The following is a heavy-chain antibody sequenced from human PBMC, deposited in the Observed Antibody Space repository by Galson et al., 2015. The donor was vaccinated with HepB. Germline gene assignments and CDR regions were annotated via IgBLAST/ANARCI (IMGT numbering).Heavy chain of an antibody. V-gene: IGHV3-48*02. J-gene: IGHJ4*02. CDR1: GFTFSSYS. CDR3: ARVSSGWFELLDY. CDR2: ISSSSSTI. Sequence: SLRLSCAASGFTFSSYSMNWVRQAPGKGLEWVSYISSSSSTIYYADSVKGRFTISRDNAKNSLYLQMNSLRDEDTAVYYCARVSSGWFELLDYWGQGTLVTVSS. D-gene: IGHD6-19*01.